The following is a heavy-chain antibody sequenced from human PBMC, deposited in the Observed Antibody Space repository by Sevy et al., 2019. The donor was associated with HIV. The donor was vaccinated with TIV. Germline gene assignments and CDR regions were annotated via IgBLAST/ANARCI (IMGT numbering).Heavy chain of an antibody. CDR3: ARHCTGSSCSHAFDI. J-gene: IGHJ3*02. V-gene: IGHV4-34*01. CDR2: INHSGGT. Sequence: SETLSLTCAVYGGSFSGYYWSWIRQPPGKGLEWIGEINHSGGTNYNPSLKSRVTIAVDTSKNQFSLRLNSVTAADTAVYYCARHCTGSSCSHAFDIWGQGTMVTVSS. D-gene: IGHD2-15*01. CDR1: GGSFSGYY.